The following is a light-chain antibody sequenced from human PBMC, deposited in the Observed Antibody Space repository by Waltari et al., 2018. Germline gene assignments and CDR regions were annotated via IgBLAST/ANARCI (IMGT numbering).Light chain of an antibody. V-gene: IGKV3-20*01. Sequence: EIVLTQSPGTLSLSPGERATLSCRASQSVTSNYLAWYQQRPGQAPRLLIYAASRRATGIPGRFSGSGSDTDFALTISRLEPEDFAVYYCQQYGSSPETFGQGTKLEIK. CDR1: QSVTSNY. CDR2: AAS. CDR3: QQYGSSPET. J-gene: IGKJ2*01.